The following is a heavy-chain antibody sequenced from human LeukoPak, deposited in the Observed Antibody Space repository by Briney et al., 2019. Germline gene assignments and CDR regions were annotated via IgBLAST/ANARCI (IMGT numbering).Heavy chain of an antibody. CDR1: GGSISSYY. V-gene: IGHV4-59*08. D-gene: IGHD3-22*01. CDR3: ASGRDYYDSSGYYYYYYGMDV. Sequence: SETLSLTCTVSGGSISSYYWSWIRQPPGKGLERIANIYYSGSTNYNPSLKSRVTISVDTSKNQFSLKLSSVTAADTAVYYCASGRDYYDSSGYYYYYYGMDVWGQGTTVTVSS. CDR2: IYYSGST. J-gene: IGHJ6*02.